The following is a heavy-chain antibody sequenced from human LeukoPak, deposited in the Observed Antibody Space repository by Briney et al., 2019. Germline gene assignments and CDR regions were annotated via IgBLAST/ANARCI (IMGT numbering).Heavy chain of an antibody. J-gene: IGHJ6*03. V-gene: IGHV3-21*01. CDR2: ITIGISYI. CDR3: ARDPYSGSYGNYYYYFMDV. Sequence: PGGSLRLSCAASGSTFSSYNMNWVGQAQGKGLEWVSSITIGISYIYYADSVKGRFTISRDNAKNSLYLQMNSLRAEDTAVYYCARDPYSGSYGNYYYYFMDVWGKGTTVTISS. CDR1: GSTFSSYN. D-gene: IGHD1-26*01.